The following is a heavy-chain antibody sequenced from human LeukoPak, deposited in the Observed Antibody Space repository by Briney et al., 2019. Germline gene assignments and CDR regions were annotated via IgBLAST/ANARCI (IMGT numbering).Heavy chain of an antibody. V-gene: IGHV4-34*01. Sequence: PSETLSLTCAVYSVSFSGYYWSWLRQPPGKGLEWIGEINHSGRTTYTASLKSRVTISIDTSKNQFSLKLSSVAAADTAMYYCATTQDCSGGSCPLNWFDPWGQGTLVTVSS. D-gene: IGHD2-15*01. CDR3: ATTQDCSGGSCPLNWFDP. CDR2: INHSGRT. CDR1: SVSFSGYY. J-gene: IGHJ5*02.